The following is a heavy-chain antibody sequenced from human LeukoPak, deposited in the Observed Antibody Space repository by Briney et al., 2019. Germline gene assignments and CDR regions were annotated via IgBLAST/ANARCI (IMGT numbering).Heavy chain of an antibody. CDR1: GGSISSSSYY. V-gene: IGHV4-39*01. Sequence: PSETLSLTCTVSGGSISSSSYYWGWIRQPPGKGLEWIGSIYYSGSTYYNPSLKSRVTISVGTSKNQFSLKLSSVTAADTAVYYCARRIAVAGSVAAFDIWGQGTMVTVSS. CDR3: ARRIAVAGSVAAFDI. CDR2: IYYSGST. D-gene: IGHD6-19*01. J-gene: IGHJ3*02.